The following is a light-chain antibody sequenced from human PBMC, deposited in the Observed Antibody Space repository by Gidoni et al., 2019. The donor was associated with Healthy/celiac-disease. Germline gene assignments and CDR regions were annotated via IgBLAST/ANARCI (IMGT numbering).Light chain of an antibody. CDR2: GNS. J-gene: IGLJ2*01. CDR1: SSNIGAGYD. V-gene: IGLV1-40*01. Sequence: QSVLTQPPSVSVAPRQRVTISCTGSSSNIGAGYDVHWYQQLPGTAPKLLIYGNSNRPSVVPDRVSGSKSGTSASLAITGLQAEDEADYYCQSYDSSLSGVVFGGGTKLTVL. CDR3: QSYDSSLSGVV.